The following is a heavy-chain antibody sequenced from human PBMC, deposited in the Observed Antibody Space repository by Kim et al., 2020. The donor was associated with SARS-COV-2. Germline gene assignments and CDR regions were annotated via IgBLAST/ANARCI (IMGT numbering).Heavy chain of an antibody. J-gene: IGHJ5*02. Sequence: SETLSLTCTVSGGSISSSSYYWGWIRQPPGKGLEWIGSIYYSGSTYYNPSLKSRVTISVDTSKNQFSLKLSSVTAADTAVYYCARVGYSSSWNLFDPWGQGTLVTVSS. CDR1: GGSISSSSYY. CDR2: IYYSGST. D-gene: IGHD6-13*01. CDR3: ARVGYSSSWNLFDP. V-gene: IGHV4-39*07.